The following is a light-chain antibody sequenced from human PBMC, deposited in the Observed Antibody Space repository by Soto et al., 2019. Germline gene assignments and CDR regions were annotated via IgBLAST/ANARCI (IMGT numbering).Light chain of an antibody. CDR3: AAWDDTLNGLV. Sequence: QSVLTQPPSASGTPGQRVTISCSGSGSSIGSNTVNWYQQLPGTAPKLLIYSDDQRPSGVPDRFSGSKSGASASLAISGLQSEDEADYYCAAWDDTLNGLVFGGGTQLTVL. J-gene: IGLJ2*01. V-gene: IGLV1-44*01. CDR1: GSSIGSNT. CDR2: SDD.